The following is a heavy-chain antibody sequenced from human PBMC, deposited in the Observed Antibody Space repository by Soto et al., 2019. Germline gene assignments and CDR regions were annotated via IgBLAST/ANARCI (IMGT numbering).Heavy chain of an antibody. CDR3: ARSPTVTLPLNYYYYYMDV. Sequence: GASVKVSCKASGYTFTSYDINWVRQATGQGLEWMGWMNPNSGNTGYAQKFQGRVTMTRNTSISTAYMELSSLRSEDTAVYYCARSPTVTLPLNYYYYYMDVWGKGTTVTVSS. J-gene: IGHJ6*03. CDR1: GYTFTSYD. D-gene: IGHD4-4*01. V-gene: IGHV1-8*01. CDR2: MNPNSGNT.